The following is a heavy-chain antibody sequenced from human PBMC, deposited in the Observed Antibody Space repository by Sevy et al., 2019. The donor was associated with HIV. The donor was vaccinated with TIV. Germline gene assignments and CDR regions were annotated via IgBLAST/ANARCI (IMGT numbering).Heavy chain of an antibody. V-gene: IGHV3-30*04. J-gene: IGHJ5*02. Sequence: GGSLRLSCAASGFTFSSYAMHWVRQAPGKGLEWVAVISYDGSNKYYADSVKGRFTISRDNSKNTLYLQMNSLRAEDTAVYYCARDCGNNWNQWFDPWGQGTLVTVSS. D-gene: IGHD1-20*01. CDR1: GFTFSSYA. CDR3: ARDCGNNWNQWFDP. CDR2: ISYDGSNK.